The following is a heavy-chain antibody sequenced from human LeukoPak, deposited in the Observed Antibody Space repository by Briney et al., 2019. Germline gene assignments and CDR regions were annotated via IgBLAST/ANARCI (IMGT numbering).Heavy chain of an antibody. CDR1: GFTFSSYE. D-gene: IGHD3-22*01. J-gene: IGHJ4*02. CDR2: IDNSGSTK. CDR3: ARASQTYSNDYAAWAY. V-gene: IGHV3-48*03. Sequence: GGSLILSCAASGFTFSSYEMNWVRQAPGKGLEWVSYIDNSGSTKYYTDSVRGRFTISRDNAKNSLYLQMNSLRAEDTAVYYCARASQTYSNDYAAWAYWGQGTLVTVSS.